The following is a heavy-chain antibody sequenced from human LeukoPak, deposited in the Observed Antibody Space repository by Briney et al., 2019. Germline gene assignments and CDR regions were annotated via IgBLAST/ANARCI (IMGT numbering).Heavy chain of an antibody. J-gene: IGHJ5*02. CDR1: GFTFSSYW. D-gene: IGHD3-3*01. CDR3: AREPYDFWSGYPQNWFDP. V-gene: IGHV3-7*01. Sequence: GGSLRLSCAASGFTFSSYWMSWVRQAPGKGLEWVANIKQDGSEKYYVDSVKGRFTISRDNAKNSPYLQMNSLRAEDTAVYYCAREPYDFWSGYPQNWFDPWGQGTLVTVSS. CDR2: IKQDGSEK.